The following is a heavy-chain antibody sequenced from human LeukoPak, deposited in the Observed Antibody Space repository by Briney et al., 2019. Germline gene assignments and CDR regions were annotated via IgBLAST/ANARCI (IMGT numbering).Heavy chain of an antibody. CDR2: INEDGSET. J-gene: IGHJ4*02. CDR3: ARNMDYSNSVGDYSTFFFDY. V-gene: IGHV3-7*01. CDR1: GFTFSSYA. Sequence: GGSLRLSCAASGFTFSSYAMHWVRQAPGKGLEWVANINEDGSETYSLDSVKGRFTISRDNAKNSLSLQTNNLRAEDTAVYYCARNMDYSNSVGDYSTFFFDYWGRGTLVTVSS. D-gene: IGHD3-22*01.